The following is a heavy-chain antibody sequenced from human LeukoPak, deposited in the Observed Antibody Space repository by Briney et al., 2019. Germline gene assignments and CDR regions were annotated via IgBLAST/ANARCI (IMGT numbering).Heavy chain of an antibody. CDR3: ASLPGIAVY. CDR2: ISSSSSYI. J-gene: IGHJ4*02. CDR1: GFIFGTYR. V-gene: IGHV3-21*01. D-gene: IGHD6-19*01. Sequence: PGGSLRLSCTASGFIFGTYRMNWVRQAPGKGLEWVSSISSSSSYIYYADSVKGRFTISRDNAKNSLYLQMDSLRAEDTAVYYCASLPGIAVYWGQGTLVTVSS.